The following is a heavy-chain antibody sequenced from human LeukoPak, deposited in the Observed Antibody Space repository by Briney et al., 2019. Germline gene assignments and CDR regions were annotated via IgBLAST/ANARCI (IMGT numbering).Heavy chain of an antibody. CDR1: GFTFSSYG. Sequence: GGSLRLSCAASGFTFSSYGMHWVRQARGRGLEWVAVISCDGSYKYYGDSVKVRFTIARDSSKNTLFLQMHRLRPEDAAVYYCAKSPVTTCRGAFCFPFDYWGLGTMVTVSS. J-gene: IGHJ4*02. D-gene: IGHD2-15*01. CDR2: ISCDGSYK. V-gene: IGHV3-30*18. CDR3: AKSPVTTCRGAFCFPFDY.